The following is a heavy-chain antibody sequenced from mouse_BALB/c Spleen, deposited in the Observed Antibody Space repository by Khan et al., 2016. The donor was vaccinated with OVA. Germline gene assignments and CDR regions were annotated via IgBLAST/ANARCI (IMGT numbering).Heavy chain of an antibody. CDR1: GFSLTSYG. Sequence: QVRLQQSGPGLVAPSQSLSITCTVSGFSLTSYGVSLVRQPPGKGLEWLGVIWGDGITNYNSALISRLITSKDNPKSQAFLKLNSLQTDDTTTYYCAKFTPDYYSMDYWGQGTSVTVSS. CDR3: AKFTPDYYSMDY. D-gene: IGHD1-1*01. CDR2: IWGDGIT. J-gene: IGHJ4*01. V-gene: IGHV2-3*01.